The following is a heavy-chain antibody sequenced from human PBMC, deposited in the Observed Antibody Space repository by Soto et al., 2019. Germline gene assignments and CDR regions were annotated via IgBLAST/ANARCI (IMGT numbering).Heavy chain of an antibody. CDR2: INLSGST. CDR3: ARAPTGTRKFDP. D-gene: IGHD1-1*01. CDR1: GGSFSGYY. Sequence: QVKLQQWGAGLLKPSETLSLTCAVYGGSFSGYYWSWIRQPPGKGLEWIGEINLSGSTNYNPSLKSRVTISVDTSKNQFSLKLSSVTAADTAVYYCARAPTGTRKFDPWGQGTLVTVSS. J-gene: IGHJ5*02. V-gene: IGHV4-34*01.